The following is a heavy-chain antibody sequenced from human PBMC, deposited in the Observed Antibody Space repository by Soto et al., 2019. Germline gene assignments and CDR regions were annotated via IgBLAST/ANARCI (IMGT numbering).Heavy chain of an antibody. J-gene: IGHJ4*02. V-gene: IGHV3-23*01. Sequence: GGSLRLSCAASGFTFSSYAMSWVRQAPGKGLEWVSAISGSGGSTYYADSVKGRFTISRDNSKNTLYLQMNSLRAGDTAVYYCAKASLAYCGGDCYLDYWGQGTLVTVSS. CDR3: AKASLAYCGGDCYLDY. CDR1: GFTFSSYA. CDR2: ISGSGGST. D-gene: IGHD2-21*02.